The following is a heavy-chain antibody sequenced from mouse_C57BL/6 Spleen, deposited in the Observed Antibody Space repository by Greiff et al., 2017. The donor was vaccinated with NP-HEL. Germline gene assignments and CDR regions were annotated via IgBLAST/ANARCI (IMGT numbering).Heavy chain of an antibody. CDR2: IYPGDGDT. CDR3: ARWGVVAREDAMDY. Sequence: QVQLQQSGPELVKPGASVKISCKASGYAFSSSWMNWVKQRPGKGLEWIGRIYPGDGDTNYNGTFKGKATLTADKSSSTAYRQRSSLTSEDSAVYFCARWGVVAREDAMDYWGQGTSVTVSS. J-gene: IGHJ4*01. D-gene: IGHD1-1*01. V-gene: IGHV1-82*01. CDR1: GYAFSSSW.